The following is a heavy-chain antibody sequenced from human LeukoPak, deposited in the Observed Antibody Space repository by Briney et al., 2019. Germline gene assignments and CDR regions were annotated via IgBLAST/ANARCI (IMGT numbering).Heavy chain of an antibody. D-gene: IGHD6-19*01. Sequence: PGGSLRLSCAASGFSFSSYEMNWVRQAPGKGLEWASYISSSGSTRHYADSVKGRFTMSRDNAKNSLYLQMNSLRAEDTAVYYCARVEGSGWSKLCDYWGQGTLVTVSS. CDR3: ARVEGSGWSKLCDY. CDR2: ISSSGSTR. J-gene: IGHJ4*02. V-gene: IGHV3-48*03. CDR1: GFSFSSYE.